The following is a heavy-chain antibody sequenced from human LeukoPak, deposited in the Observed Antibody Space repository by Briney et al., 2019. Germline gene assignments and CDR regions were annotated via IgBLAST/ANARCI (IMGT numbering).Heavy chain of an antibody. CDR2: INPSGGST. Sequence: ASVKVSCKASGYTFTSYDINWVRQAPGQGLEWMGIINPSGGSTSYAQKFQGRVTMTRDTSTSTVYMELSSLRSEDTAVYYCAREYGSSVTTGDYWGQGTLVTVSS. CDR3: AREYGSSVTTGDY. CDR1: GYTFTSYD. V-gene: IGHV1-46*01. D-gene: IGHD4-17*01. J-gene: IGHJ4*02.